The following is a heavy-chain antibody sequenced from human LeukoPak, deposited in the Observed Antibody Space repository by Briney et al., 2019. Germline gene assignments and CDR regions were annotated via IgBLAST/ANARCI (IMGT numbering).Heavy chain of an antibody. CDR2: IYTSGST. CDR1: GGSISSYY. CDR3: ARDAIKDWFDP. J-gene: IGHJ5*02. Sequence: SETLSLTCTVPGGSISSYYWSWIRKPAGKGLEWIGRIYTSGSTNSNPSLKSRVTISVDTSKNQFSLKLSSVTAADSAVYYCARDAIKDWFDPWGQGTLVTVSS. V-gene: IGHV4-4*07.